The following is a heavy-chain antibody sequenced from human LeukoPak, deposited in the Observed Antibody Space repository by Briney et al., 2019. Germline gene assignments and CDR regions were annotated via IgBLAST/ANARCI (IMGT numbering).Heavy chain of an antibody. Sequence: SETLSFTCTVSGGSISGYYWSWIRQPAGKGLEWIGRIYSSGSTNDNPSLRSRVTMSVDTSKIHFSLRLSSVTAADTAVYYCARAIVGEPRGAFDIWGQGTMVTVSS. D-gene: IGHD1-26*01. CDR3: ARAIVGEPRGAFDI. CDR2: IYSSGST. J-gene: IGHJ3*02. CDR1: GGSISGYY. V-gene: IGHV4-4*07.